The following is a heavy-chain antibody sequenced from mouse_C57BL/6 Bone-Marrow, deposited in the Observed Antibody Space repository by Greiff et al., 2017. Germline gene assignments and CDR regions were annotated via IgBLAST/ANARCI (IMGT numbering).Heavy chain of an antibody. CDR2: IYPGSGNT. V-gene: IGHV1-66*01. CDR1: GYSFTSYY. Sequence: LVEPGASVKISCKASGYSFTSYYIHWVKQRPGQGLEWIGWIYPGSGNTKYNEKFKGKATLTADTSSSTAYMQLSSLTSEDSAVYYCARSDHYYGSTFAYWGQGTLVTVSA. D-gene: IGHD1-1*01. J-gene: IGHJ3*01. CDR3: ARSDHYYGSTFAY.